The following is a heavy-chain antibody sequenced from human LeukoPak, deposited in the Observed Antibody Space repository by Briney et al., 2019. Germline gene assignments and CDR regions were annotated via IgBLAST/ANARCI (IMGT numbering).Heavy chain of an antibody. CDR1: GFTFTSSA. D-gene: IGHD2-15*01. CDR2: IVVGSGNT. CDR3: ATNVAATGYYYGMDV. J-gene: IGHJ6*02. V-gene: IGHV1-58*02. Sequence: SVKVSCKASGFTFTSSAMQWVRQARGQRLGWIGWIVVGSGNTNYAQKFQERVTITRDMSTSTAYMELSSLRSEDTAVYYCATNVAATGYYYGMDVWGQGTTVTVSS.